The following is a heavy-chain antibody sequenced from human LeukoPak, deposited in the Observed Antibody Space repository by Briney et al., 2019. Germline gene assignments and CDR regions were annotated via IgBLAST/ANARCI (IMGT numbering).Heavy chain of an antibody. CDR3: ARVQYGYLSGSYRTFFDF. Sequence: GGSLRLSCAVSGFTFTSYAISWVRQAPGKGLEWVSTISGSANRTYYADSVKGRFTLSRDKSKNTVYLQMDSLGVAETAVYYCARVQYGYLSGSYRTFFDFWGQGALVTVSP. D-gene: IGHD3-10*01. CDR1: GFTFTSYA. V-gene: IGHV3-23*01. CDR2: ISGSANRT. J-gene: IGHJ4*02.